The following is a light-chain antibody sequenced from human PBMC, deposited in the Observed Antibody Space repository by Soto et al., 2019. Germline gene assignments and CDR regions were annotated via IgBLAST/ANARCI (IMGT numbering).Light chain of an antibody. V-gene: IGKV3-20*01. CDR3: QQYGSSGR. CDR2: GAS. J-gene: IGKJ1*01. CDR1: QSVSNNY. Sequence: EIVLKQYTGTLSLSPGERATLSCRASQSVSNNYLAWYQQKPGQAPRLLIYGASNRATGIPDRFSGSGSGTDVTLTISRLEPEGFAVYYCQQYGSSGRFGQGTKVDIK.